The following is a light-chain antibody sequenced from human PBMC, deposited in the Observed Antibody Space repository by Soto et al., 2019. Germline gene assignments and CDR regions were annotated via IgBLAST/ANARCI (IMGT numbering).Light chain of an antibody. Sequence: QSALTQPASVSGSPGQSITISCPGTSSDVGAYNYVSWYQQHPGKAPQLIIYDVTNRPSGVSNRFSGSKSGNTASLTISGLQAEDEADYYCSSYTSSSTLVFGGGTKVTVL. J-gene: IGLJ3*02. V-gene: IGLV2-14*03. CDR1: SSDVGAYNY. CDR2: DVT. CDR3: SSYTSSSTLV.